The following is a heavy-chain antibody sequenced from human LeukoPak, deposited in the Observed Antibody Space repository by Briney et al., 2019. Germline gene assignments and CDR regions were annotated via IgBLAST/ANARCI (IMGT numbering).Heavy chain of an antibody. Sequence: PGGSLRLSCAASGFTFSIYTMHWVRQAPGKGLEWVSLLSWDGDYTYYADSVKGRFTISRDNSKNSLYLQMNSLRTEDTAFYYCAKDPAYRSGKYHLDYWGQGTLVTVSS. CDR1: GFTFSIYT. J-gene: IGHJ4*02. CDR3: AKDPAYRSGKYHLDY. CDR2: LSWDGDYT. V-gene: IGHV3-43*01. D-gene: IGHD6-19*01.